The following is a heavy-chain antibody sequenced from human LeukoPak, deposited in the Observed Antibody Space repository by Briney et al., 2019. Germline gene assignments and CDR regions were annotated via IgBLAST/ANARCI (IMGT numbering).Heavy chain of an antibody. D-gene: IGHD1-7*01. CDR2: IYYSGRT. J-gene: IGHJ5*02. V-gene: IGHV4-39*07. CDR1: GGSISSSSYY. Sequence: PSETLSLTCSVSGGSISSSSYYWGWIRQPPGKGLEWIGNIYYSGRTYQKTSLKSRATISIDTSKNQFSLRLTSVTAADTAFYYCARGSNSNLWYGWFDPWGQGTLVTVSS. CDR3: ARGSNSNLWYGWFDP.